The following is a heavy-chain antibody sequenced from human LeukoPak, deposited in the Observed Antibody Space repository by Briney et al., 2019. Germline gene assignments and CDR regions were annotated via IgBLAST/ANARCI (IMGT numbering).Heavy chain of an antibody. J-gene: IGHJ4*02. D-gene: IGHD4-23*01. CDR3: AKNGGNSDLEY. V-gene: IGHV4-4*02. CDR1: GDSISSTGC. Sequence: PSGTLSLTCTVSGDSISSTGCWTWVRQPPGEGLEWIGEVYHSGATNYNPSLKSRVTMSVDKSKIQFSLKVNSVTAADTAVYYCAKNGGNSDLEYWGQGTLVTVSS. CDR2: VYHSGAT.